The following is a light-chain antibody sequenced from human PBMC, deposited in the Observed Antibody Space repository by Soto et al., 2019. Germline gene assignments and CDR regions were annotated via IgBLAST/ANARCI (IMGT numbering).Light chain of an antibody. Sequence: EIKMTQSPSTLSASVGDRVTITCRASQSISSWLAWYQQKPGKAPKLLIYDASSLESGVPSRFSGSGSGTEFTLTISSLQPDDFATYYCQQYNSYSRTSAQGTNVDI. V-gene: IGKV1-5*01. CDR1: QSISSW. CDR3: QQYNSYSRT. CDR2: DAS. J-gene: IGKJ1*01.